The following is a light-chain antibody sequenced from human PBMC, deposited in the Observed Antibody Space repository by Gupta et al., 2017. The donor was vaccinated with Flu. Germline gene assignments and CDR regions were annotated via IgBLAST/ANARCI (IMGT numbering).Light chain of an antibody. CDR2: DTS. CDR3: FLSFGDTFV. J-gene: IGLJ1*01. CDR1: SGPVTSSHY. V-gene: IGLV7-46*01. Sequence: QPVVTQEPSLTESPGGTVPLTCGSSSGPVTSSHYPYWFQLTPGQVPRTLIYDTSNRYSWTPARFSGSLLGGKGALTLSGAQLEDESVYYCFLSFGDTFVFGPGTTVTVL.